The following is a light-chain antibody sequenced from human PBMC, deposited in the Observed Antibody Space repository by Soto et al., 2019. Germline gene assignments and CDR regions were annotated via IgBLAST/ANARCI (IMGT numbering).Light chain of an antibody. CDR1: SSNIGNNY. V-gene: IGLV1-51*01. Sequence: QSELTQPPSVSAAPGQKVTISCSGSSSNIGNNYVSWYQQLPGTAPKLLIYDNNKRPSGIPDRFSGSKSGTSATLGITGLQTGDEADYYCGTWDSSLSAVLIGGGTKLTVL. CDR2: DNN. J-gene: IGLJ2*01. CDR3: GTWDSSLSAVL.